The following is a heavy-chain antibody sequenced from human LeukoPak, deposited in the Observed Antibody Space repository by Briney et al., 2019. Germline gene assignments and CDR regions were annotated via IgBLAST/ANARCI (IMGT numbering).Heavy chain of an antibody. CDR1: GGSISSSSYW. D-gene: IGHD3-16*01. J-gene: IGHJ3*02. Sequence: SETLSLTCTVSGGSISSSSYWGGWIRQPPGEGLGWIGSVYYSGTTYYSPSLKSRVTISVDTSNNQFSLKLSSATAADTAVFYCARHESLGPFDIWGQGTMVTVSS. V-gene: IGHV4-39*01. CDR3: ARHESLGPFDI. CDR2: VYYSGTT.